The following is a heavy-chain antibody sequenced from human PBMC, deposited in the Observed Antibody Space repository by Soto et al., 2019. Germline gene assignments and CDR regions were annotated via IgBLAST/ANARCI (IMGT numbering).Heavy chain of an antibody. CDR1: GFTFSSYA. D-gene: IGHD3-9*01. CDR3: EPVDWLIDN. Sequence: GGSLRLSCAASGFTFSSYAMSWAPEAPGKGLEWVSAISGSGASTYYADSVNGRFTISRDNSKNTLYLQMNSLRAEDTAVYYSEPVDWLIDNRGLGNLVTVSS. CDR2: ISGSGAST. J-gene: IGHJ4*02. V-gene: IGHV3-23*01.